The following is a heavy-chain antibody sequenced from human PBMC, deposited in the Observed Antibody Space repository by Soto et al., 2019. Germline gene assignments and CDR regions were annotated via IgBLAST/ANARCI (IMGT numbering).Heavy chain of an antibody. CDR3: ARGQYSSSSAFYYYGMDV. CDR2: ISAYNGNT. V-gene: IGHV1-18*01. J-gene: IGHJ6*02. Sequence: QVQLVQSGAEVKKPGASVKVSCKASGYTFTSYGISWVRQAPGQGLEWKGWISAYNGNTNYGQKLQGRVTMTPDTSTSTAYMELRSLRSDDTAVYYCARGQYSSSSAFYYYGMDVWGQGTTVTVSS. D-gene: IGHD6-6*01. CDR1: GYTFTSYG.